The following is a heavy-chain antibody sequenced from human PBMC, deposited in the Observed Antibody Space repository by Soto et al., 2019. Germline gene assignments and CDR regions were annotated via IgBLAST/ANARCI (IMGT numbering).Heavy chain of an antibody. D-gene: IGHD6-6*01. CDR1: GFTVSSNY. CDR3: ASSSHYYYYYGMDV. V-gene: IGHV3-53*01. CDR2: IYSGGST. J-gene: IGHJ6*02. Sequence: GGSLRLSCAASGFTVSSNYMSWVRQAPGKGLEWVSVIYSGGSTYYADSVKGRFTISRDNSKNTLYLQMNSLRAENTAVYYSASSSHYYYYYGMDVWGQGTTVTVSS.